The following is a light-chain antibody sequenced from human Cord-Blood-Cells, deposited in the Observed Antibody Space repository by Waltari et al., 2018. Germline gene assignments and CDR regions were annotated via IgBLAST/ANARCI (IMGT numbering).Light chain of an antibody. J-gene: IGKJ1*01. Sequence: DIVMTQATHFLGASLGERATINCKCSQSVLYSSNNKNYLACYQQKPGQPPKLLIYWASTRESGVPYRFSGSGSGTDFTLTISSLQAEDVAVYYCQQYYSTPRTFGQGTKVEIK. CDR1: QSVLYSSNNKNY. V-gene: IGKV4-1*01. CDR2: WAS. CDR3: QQYYSTPRT.